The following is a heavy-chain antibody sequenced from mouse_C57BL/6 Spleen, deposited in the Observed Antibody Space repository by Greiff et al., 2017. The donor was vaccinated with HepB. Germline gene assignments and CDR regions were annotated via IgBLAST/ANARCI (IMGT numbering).Heavy chain of an antibody. CDR1: GYTFTDYY. J-gene: IGHJ2*01. Sequence: EVQLQQSGPELVKPGASVKISCKASGYTFTDYYMNWVKQSHGKSLEWIGDINPNNGGTSYNQKFKGKATLTVDKSSSTAYMELRSLTSEDSAVYYCARGETWDYWGQGTTLTVSS. CDR2: INPNNGGT. CDR3: ARGETWDY. V-gene: IGHV1-26*01.